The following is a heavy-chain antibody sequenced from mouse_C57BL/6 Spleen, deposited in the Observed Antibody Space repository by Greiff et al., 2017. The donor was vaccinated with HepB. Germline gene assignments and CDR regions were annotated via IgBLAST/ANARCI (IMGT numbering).Heavy chain of an antibody. CDR1: GYTFTSYW. CDR2: IHPNSGST. J-gene: IGHJ1*03. CDR3: AKYGNYNYWYFDG. D-gene: IGHD2-10*02. Sequence: VQLQQSGAELVKPGASVKLSCKASGYTFTSYWMHWVKQRPGQGLEWIGMIHPNSGSTNYNEKFKSKATLTVDKSSSTAYMQLSSLTSEDSAVYYCAKYGNYNYWYFDGWGTGTTVTVSS. V-gene: IGHV1-64*01.